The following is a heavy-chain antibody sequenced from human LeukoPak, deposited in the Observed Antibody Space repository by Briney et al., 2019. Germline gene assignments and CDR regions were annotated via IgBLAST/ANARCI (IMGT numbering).Heavy chain of an antibody. CDR2: INHSGST. D-gene: IGHD3-3*01. J-gene: IGHJ4*02. Sequence: PSETLSLTCAVYGGSFSGYYWSWIRQPPGKGLEWIGEINHSGSTNYNPSPKSRGTISLDTTTNQFSLMLSTVTAADTPAYYCSRGLASGYPPIPFDYWGQGTLVTVAS. CDR1: GGSFSGYY. V-gene: IGHV4-34*01. CDR3: SRGLASGYPPIPFDY.